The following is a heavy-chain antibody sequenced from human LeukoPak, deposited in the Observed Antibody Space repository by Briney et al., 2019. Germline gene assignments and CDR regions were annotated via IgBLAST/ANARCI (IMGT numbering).Heavy chain of an antibody. Sequence: SLTLSLTCTVSGGSISSGGYYWSWIRQHPGKGLEWIGYIYYSGSTYYNPSLKSRVTISVDTSKNQFSLKLSSVTAADTAVYYCASTRDGYNYVDYWGQGTLVTVSS. CDR2: IYYSGST. V-gene: IGHV4-31*03. D-gene: IGHD5-24*01. J-gene: IGHJ4*02. CDR1: GGSISSGGYY. CDR3: ASTRDGYNYVDY.